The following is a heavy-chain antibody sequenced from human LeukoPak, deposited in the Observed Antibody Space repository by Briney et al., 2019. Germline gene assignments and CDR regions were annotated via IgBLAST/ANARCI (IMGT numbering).Heavy chain of an antibody. CDR3: ASRPSGYCGSTSCYTD. Sequence: GGSLRLSCAASGFTFSSYSMNWVRQAPGKGLEWISYISSSSTTIYYADSVKGRFTNSRDNGKNSLYLQMSSLRTEDTAVYYCASRPSGYCGSTSCYTDWGRGTMVTVSS. V-gene: IGHV3-48*01. J-gene: IGHJ3*01. CDR1: GFTFSSYS. D-gene: IGHD2-2*02. CDR2: ISSSSTTI.